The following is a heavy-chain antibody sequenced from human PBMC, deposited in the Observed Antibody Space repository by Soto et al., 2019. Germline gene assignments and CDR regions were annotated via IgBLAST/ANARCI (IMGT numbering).Heavy chain of an antibody. CDR3: ARETTTAPYYYYGMDV. J-gene: IGHJ6*02. CDR1: GYTSTGYY. V-gene: IGHV1-2*04. D-gene: IGHD4-4*01. CDR2: INPNSGGT. Sequence: ASVKVSCKASGYTSTGYYMHWVRQAPGQGLEWMGWINPNSGGTNYAQKFQGWVTMTRDTSISTAYMELSRLRSDDTAVYYCARETTTAPYYYYGMDVWGQGTTVTVS.